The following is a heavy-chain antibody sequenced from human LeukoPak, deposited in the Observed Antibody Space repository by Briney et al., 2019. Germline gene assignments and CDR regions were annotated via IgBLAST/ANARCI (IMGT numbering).Heavy chain of an antibody. D-gene: IGHD2-2*01. CDR2: ISSSSSTI. CDR1: GFTFSNYA. CDR3: ARGSGGYCSSTSCYAVYYFDY. Sequence: PGGSLRLSCVASGFTFSNYAMSWVRQAPGKGLEWVSYISSSSSTIYYADSVKGRFTISRDNAKNSLYLQMNSLRDEDTAVYYCARGSGGYCSSTSCYAVYYFDYWGQGTLVTVSS. J-gene: IGHJ4*02. V-gene: IGHV3-48*02.